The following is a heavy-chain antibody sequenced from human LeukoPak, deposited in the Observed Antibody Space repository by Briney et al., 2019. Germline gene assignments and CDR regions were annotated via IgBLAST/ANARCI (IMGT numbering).Heavy chain of an antibody. D-gene: IGHD2-2*01. J-gene: IGHJ4*02. V-gene: IGHV1-18*01. CDR2: ISAYNGNT. Sequence: ASVKVSCKASGYTFTSYGISWVRQAPGQGLEWMGWISAYNGNTNYAQKLQGRVTMTTDTSTSTAYMELRSLRSDDTAVYYCARDQSGCSSTSCYYVDYWGQGTLVTVSS. CDR1: GYTFTSYG. CDR3: ARDQSGCSSTSCYYVDY.